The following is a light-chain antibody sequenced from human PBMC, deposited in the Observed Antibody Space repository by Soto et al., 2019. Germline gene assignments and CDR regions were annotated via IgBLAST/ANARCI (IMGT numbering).Light chain of an antibody. CDR2: KVS. CDR3: LCCETYPWM. CDR1: QTINSC. J-gene: IGKJ1*01. Sequence: DIQMTQSPSTLSASVGDRVTITCRASQTINSCLAWYQQKPGKVPNLLIYKVSTLESGVPSRFSGSASGTEFTLTISSLQPDDFATYYCLCCETYPWMFGQGTRVEIK. V-gene: IGKV1-5*03.